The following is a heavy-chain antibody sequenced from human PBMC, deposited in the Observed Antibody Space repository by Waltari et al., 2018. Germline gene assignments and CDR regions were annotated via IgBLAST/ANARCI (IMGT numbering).Heavy chain of an antibody. CDR1: GYTFTSYD. D-gene: IGHD3-3*01. J-gene: IGHJ6*02. V-gene: IGHV1-8*01. CDR3: ARLGPSGDFWSGYWGNYYYGMDV. CDR2: MNPNSGNT. Sequence: QVQLVQSGAEVKTPGASVKVSCKASGYTFTSYDINWVRQATGQGLEWMGWMNPNSGNTGYAQKFQGRVTMTRNTSISTAYMELSSLRSEDTAVYYCARLGPSGDFWSGYWGNYYYGMDVWGQGTTVTVSS.